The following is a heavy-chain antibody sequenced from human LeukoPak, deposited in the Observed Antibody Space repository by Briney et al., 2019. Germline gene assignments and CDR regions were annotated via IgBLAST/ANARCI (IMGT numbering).Heavy chain of an antibody. CDR1: GYSFVSHW. D-gene: IGHD3-3*01. J-gene: IGHJ3*02. CDR3: ARRPSYDFWSGYYGVDGLDI. Sequence: GESLKISCKASGYSFVSHWIVWVRQMPGKGLEWLGIIYPGDSDTRYSPSFQGQVTISADKSIRTAYPQWNSLRASDTAMYYCARRPSYDFWSGYYGVDGLDIWGQGTMVTVSS. V-gene: IGHV5-51*01. CDR2: IYPGDSDT.